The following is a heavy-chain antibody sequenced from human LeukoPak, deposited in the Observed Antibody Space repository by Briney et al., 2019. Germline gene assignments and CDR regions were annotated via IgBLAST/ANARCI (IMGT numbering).Heavy chain of an antibody. V-gene: IGHV3-23*01. CDR1: GLPYRTYA. J-gene: IGHJ5*02. CDR2: ISSGGST. CDR3: AKGPGLNWFDP. D-gene: IGHD3-9*01. Sequence: GGSLSLFCVLSGLPYRTYAMSWVRQAPGKGLEGVSGISSGGSTYYADSVKGRFTISRDSSKNTLYLQMNSLRAEDTAVYYCAKGPGLNWFDPWGQGTLVTVSS.